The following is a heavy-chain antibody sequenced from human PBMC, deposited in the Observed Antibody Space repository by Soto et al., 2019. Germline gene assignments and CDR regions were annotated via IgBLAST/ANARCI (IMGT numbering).Heavy chain of an antibody. V-gene: IGHV4-4*07. J-gene: IGHJ4*02. CDR2: IYGSGGT. CDR1: GGSMFSYY. CDR3: AREGASSYASRHFDN. Sequence: SETLSLTCTVSGGSMFSYYWSWIRQPAGKGLEWIARIYGSGGTNYNPSLKSRVAMSLDTSKNKFSLRLTSVTAADTAVYYCAREGASSYASRHFDNWGPGTLVTVSS. D-gene: IGHD3-16*01.